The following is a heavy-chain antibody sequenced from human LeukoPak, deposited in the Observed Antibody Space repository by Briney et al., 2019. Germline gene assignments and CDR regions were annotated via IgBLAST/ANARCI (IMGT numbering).Heavy chain of an antibody. J-gene: IGHJ1*01. CDR3: ATYSSLNRREFQF. V-gene: IGHV3-30-3*01. CDR2: ISYDGSNK. D-gene: IGHD3-22*01. Sequence: GGSLRLSCAASAFTFSSYAMHWVRQAPGKGLEWVAVISYDGSNKYYADSVKGRFTISRDNSKSTLYLQMNSLRAEDTAVYYCATYSSLNRREFQFWGQGTLLTVSS. CDR1: AFTFSSYA.